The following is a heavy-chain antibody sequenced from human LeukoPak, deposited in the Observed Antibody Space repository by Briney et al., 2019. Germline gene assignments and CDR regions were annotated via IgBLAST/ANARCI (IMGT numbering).Heavy chain of an antibody. J-gene: IGHJ4*02. CDR2: IRSKAYGGTT. CDR3: TTDGGDILTGYFY. CDR1: GFTFGDYA. V-gene: IGHV3-49*03. Sequence: PGGSLRLSCTASGFTFGDYAMSWFRQAPGKGLEWVGFIRSKAYGGTTEYAASVKGRFTISRDDSKSIAYLQMNSLKTEDTAVYYCTTDGGDILTGYFYWGQGTLVTVSS. D-gene: IGHD3-9*01.